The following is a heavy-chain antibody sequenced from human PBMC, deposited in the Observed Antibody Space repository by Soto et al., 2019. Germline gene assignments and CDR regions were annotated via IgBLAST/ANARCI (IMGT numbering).Heavy chain of an antibody. CDR2: ISGSGDST. CDR1: GIAFSTYA. Sequence: GGSLRLSCAASGIAFSTYAMSWVRQAPGKGLEWVSLISGSGDSTYYTDSVKGRFTISRDNSKDTLFLQMNSLRAEDTAVYYCARDMHSTGWFYFDNWGQGTLVTVSS. CDR3: ARDMHSTGWFYFDN. V-gene: IGHV3-23*01. D-gene: IGHD6-19*01. J-gene: IGHJ4*02.